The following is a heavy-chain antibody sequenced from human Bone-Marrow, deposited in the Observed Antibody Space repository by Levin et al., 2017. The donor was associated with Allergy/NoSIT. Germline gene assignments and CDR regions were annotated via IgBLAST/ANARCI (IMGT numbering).Heavy chain of an antibody. CDR3: AKEESVATMAYYFHS. Sequence: QTGGSLRLSCAASGFTFDDYGMHWVRQAPGKGLEWVSSINWNSGGVGYADSVKGRFTISRDNAKNCLYLQMNSLRPEDTAFYFCAKEESVATMAYYFHSWGQGTLVTVSS. V-gene: IGHV3-9*01. CDR2: INWNSGGV. D-gene: IGHD5-12*01. J-gene: IGHJ4*02. CDR1: GFTFDDYG.